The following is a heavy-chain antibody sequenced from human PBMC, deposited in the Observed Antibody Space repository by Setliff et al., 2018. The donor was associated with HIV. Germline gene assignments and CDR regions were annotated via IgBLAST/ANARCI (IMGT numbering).Heavy chain of an antibody. V-gene: IGHV3-30*03. CDR1: GLTLRNHV. CDR2: LATDESVT. D-gene: IGHD6-19*01. CDR3: AREGGSSGHAGYFDP. Sequence: GGSLRLSCAVSGLTLRNHVMHWVRQAPGKGLEWVAVLATDESVTNYADSVRGRFTISRDDSKNTLFLQMNSLRVDDTAVYYCAREGGSSGHAGYFDPWGQGTLVTVS. J-gene: IGHJ5*02.